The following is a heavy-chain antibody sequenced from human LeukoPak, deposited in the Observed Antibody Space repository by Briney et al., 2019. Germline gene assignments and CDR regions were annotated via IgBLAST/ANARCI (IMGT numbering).Heavy chain of an antibody. CDR2: IRYDGSNK. D-gene: IGHD3-10*01. CDR3: AKVLGMVVRGATFDY. J-gene: IGHJ4*02. Sequence: GGSLRLSCAASGFTFSSYGMHWVRQAPGKGLEWVAFIRYDGSNKYYADSVKGRFTISRDNSKNTLYLQMNSLRVEDTAVYYCAKVLGMVVRGATFDYWGQGTLVTVSS. CDR1: GFTFSSYG. V-gene: IGHV3-30*02.